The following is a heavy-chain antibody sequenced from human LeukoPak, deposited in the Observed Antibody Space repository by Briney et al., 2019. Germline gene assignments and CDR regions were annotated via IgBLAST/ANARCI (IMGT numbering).Heavy chain of an antibody. J-gene: IGHJ5*02. CDR1: GGSISSGGYY. D-gene: IGHD6-13*01. Sequence: SQTLSLTCTVSGGSISSGGYYWSWIRQPPGKGLEWIGYIYHSGSTYYNPSLKSRVTISVDRSKNQFSLKLSSVTAAGTAVYYCARAAAAGRFNWFDPWGQGTLVTVSS. CDR2: IYHSGST. CDR3: ARAAAAGRFNWFDP. V-gene: IGHV4-30-2*01.